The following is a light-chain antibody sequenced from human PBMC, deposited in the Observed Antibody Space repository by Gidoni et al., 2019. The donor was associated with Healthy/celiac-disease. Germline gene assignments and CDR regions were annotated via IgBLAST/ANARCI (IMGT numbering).Light chain of an antibody. V-gene: IGKV1-33*01. CDR1: QDISNY. Sequence: DIQMTQSPSSLSASVGDRVTITCQASQDISNYLNWYQQKPGKAPKLLIYDASNLETGFPSRFSGSGSGTEFTFTISSLQPEDIATYYCQQYDNLPPMYTFXQXTKLEIK. CDR3: QQYDNLPPMYT. CDR2: DAS. J-gene: IGKJ2*01.